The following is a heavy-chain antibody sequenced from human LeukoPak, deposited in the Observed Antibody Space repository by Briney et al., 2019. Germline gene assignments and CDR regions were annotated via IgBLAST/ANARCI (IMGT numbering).Heavy chain of an antibody. CDR2: FDPEDGET. CDR1: GYTLTELS. Sequence: ASVKVSCKVSGYTLTELSMHWVRQAPGKGLEWMGGFDPEDGETVYAQKFQGRVTMTEDTSTDTAYMELSSLRSEDTAVYYCATEFNIAAAGAFFDYWGQGTLVTVSS. V-gene: IGHV1-24*01. CDR3: ATEFNIAAAGAFFDY. D-gene: IGHD6-13*01. J-gene: IGHJ4*02.